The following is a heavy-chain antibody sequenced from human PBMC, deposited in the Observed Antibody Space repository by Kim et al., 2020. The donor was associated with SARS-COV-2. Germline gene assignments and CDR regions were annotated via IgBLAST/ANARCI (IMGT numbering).Heavy chain of an antibody. D-gene: IGHD3-10*01. CDR3: ARRSGSWGGFDY. J-gene: IGHJ4*02. V-gene: IGHV3-33*01. Sequence: YADSVKGRFTISRDNSKNTLYLQMNSLRAEGTAEYYCARRSGSWGGFDYWGQGTLVTVSS.